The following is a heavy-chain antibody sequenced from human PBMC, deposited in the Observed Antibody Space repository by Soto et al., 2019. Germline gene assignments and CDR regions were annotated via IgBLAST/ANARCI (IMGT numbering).Heavy chain of an antibody. Sequence: VSLRLSCAASVFTFSSYSMNWVRQAPGKGLEWVSSISSSSSYIYYADSVKGRFTISRDNAKNSLYLQMNSLRAEDTAVYYCARNRINKSSPFDYWGQGTLVTVSS. CDR3: ARNRINKSSPFDY. D-gene: IGHD6-13*01. J-gene: IGHJ4*02. CDR2: ISSSSSYI. V-gene: IGHV3-21*01. CDR1: VFTFSSYS.